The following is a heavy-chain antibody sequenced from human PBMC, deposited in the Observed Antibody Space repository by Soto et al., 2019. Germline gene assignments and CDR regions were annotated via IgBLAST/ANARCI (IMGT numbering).Heavy chain of an antibody. Sequence: PGGSLRLSCAASGFTFSSYAMSWVRQAPGKGLEWVSAISGSGGSTYYADSVKGRFTISRDNSKDTLYLQMNSLRAEDTAVYYCAKALEDIVVVVAAFGMDVWGQGTTVTVSS. CDR2: ISGSGGST. V-gene: IGHV3-23*01. CDR1: GFTFSSYA. J-gene: IGHJ6*02. D-gene: IGHD2-15*01. CDR3: AKALEDIVVVVAAFGMDV.